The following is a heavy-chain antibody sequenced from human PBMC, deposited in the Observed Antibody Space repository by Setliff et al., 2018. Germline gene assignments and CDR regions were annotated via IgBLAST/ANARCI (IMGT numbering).Heavy chain of an antibody. Sequence: SETLSLTCTVSGDSMNDNHWTWMRQPPGKGLEWIGYIYTSGGTNYNPSLKSRVTISVDMTENQSSLILRSVVAADTAVYYCARGVSGVSWTPRYWGRGTLVTVSS. CDR2: IYTSGGT. CDR1: GDSMNDNH. CDR3: ARGVSGVSWTPRY. J-gene: IGHJ4*02. D-gene: IGHD6-25*01. V-gene: IGHV4-4*08.